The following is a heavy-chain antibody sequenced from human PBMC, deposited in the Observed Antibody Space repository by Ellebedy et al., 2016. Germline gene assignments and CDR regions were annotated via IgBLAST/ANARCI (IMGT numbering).Heavy chain of an antibody. CDR1: GFTFKNYW. CDR2: IKEDGSEI. V-gene: IGHV3-7*01. Sequence: GGSLRLXCAASGFTFKNYWMSWVRQAPGKRLEWVANIKEDGSEIYYVDSVKGRFTISRDNAKNSLYLQMNSLRGEDTAVYYCARDRSGVRGVMGSYFDYWGQGTVVTVSS. D-gene: IGHD3-10*01. CDR3: ARDRSGVRGVMGSYFDY. J-gene: IGHJ4*02.